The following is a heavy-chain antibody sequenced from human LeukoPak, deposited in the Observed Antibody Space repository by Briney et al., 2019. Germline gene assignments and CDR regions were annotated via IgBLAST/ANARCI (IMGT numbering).Heavy chain of an antibody. CDR2: IIPILGIA. V-gene: IGHV1-69*04. J-gene: IGHJ4*02. CDR3: ARENEPMQHFDY. D-gene: IGHD1-1*01. Sequence: ASVKVSCKASGGTFSSYTISWVRQAPGQGLERMGRIIPILGIANYAQKFQGRVTITADKSTSTAYMELSSLRSEDTAVFYCARENEPMQHFDYWGQGTLVTVSS. CDR1: GGTFSSYT.